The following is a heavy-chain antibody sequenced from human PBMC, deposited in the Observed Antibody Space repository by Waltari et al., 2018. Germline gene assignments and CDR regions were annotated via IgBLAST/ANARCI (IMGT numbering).Heavy chain of an antibody. CDR1: GYTFTDYY. D-gene: IGHD3-22*01. CDR3: SVHYFDSPEISFDM. CDR2: LKPNSGAT. V-gene: IGHV1-2*02. J-gene: IGHJ3*02. Sequence: QVQLVQSGAEVKRPGASVKISCKASGYTFTDYYTNWVRQAPGQGLEWMGWLKPNSGATNLIQKFQGRVTMTSDTSITTAYMELSRLKSDDMAIYYCSVHYFDSPEISFDMWGQGTMVTVSS.